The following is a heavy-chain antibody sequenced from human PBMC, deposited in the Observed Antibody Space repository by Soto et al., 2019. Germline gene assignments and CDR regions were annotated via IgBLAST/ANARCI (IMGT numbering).Heavy chain of an antibody. V-gene: IGHV3-13*01. D-gene: IGHD6-19*01. CDR3: ARGTSSGYYYMDV. CDR2: IGTAGDT. Sequence: VQLVESGGGLVQPGGSLRLSCAASGFTFSSYDIHWVRQATGKGLEWVSAIGTAGDTYYPGSVKGRFTISRENAKNSLYLQMNSLRAGDTAVYYCARGTSSGYYYMDVWGKGTTVTVSS. CDR1: GFTFSSYD. J-gene: IGHJ6*03.